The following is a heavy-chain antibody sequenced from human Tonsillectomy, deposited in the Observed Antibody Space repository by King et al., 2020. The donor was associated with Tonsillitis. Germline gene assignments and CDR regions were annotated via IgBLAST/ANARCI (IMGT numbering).Heavy chain of an antibody. D-gene: IGHD2-2*01. V-gene: IGHV4-59*01. CDR2: MYYSGST. CDR1: GGSISSYY. CDR3: ARGGRTSTSPSYYYFYYMDV. J-gene: IGHJ6*03. Sequence: VQLQESGPGLVKPSETLSLTCTVSGGSISSYYWSWIRQPPGKGLEWIGYMYYSGSTNYNPSLKSRVTISVDTSKNQFSLKLSSVTAADTAVYYCARGGRTSTSPSYYYFYYMDVWGKGTTVTVSS.